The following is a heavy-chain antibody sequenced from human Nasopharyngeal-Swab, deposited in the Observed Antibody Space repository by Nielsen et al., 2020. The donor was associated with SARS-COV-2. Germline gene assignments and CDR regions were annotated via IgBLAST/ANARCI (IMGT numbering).Heavy chain of an antibody. V-gene: IGHV5-51*01. Sequence: GESLKISCKGSGYSSTSYWIGWVRQMPGKGLEWMGIIYPGDSDTRYSPSFQGQVTISADKSISTAYLQWSSLKASDTAMYYCARPLKQWLGGDASDIWGQGTMVTVSS. CDR2: IYPGDSDT. J-gene: IGHJ3*02. CDR1: GYSSTSYW. D-gene: IGHD6-19*01. CDR3: ARPLKQWLGGDASDI.